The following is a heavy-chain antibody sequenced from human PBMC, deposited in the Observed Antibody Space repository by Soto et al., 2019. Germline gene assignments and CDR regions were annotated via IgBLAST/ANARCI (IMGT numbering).Heavy chain of an antibody. CDR1: GYSFTSYW. J-gene: IGHJ3*02. CDR3: ARLVAAAGHSDAFDI. D-gene: IGHD6-13*01. V-gene: IGHV5-10-1*01. CDR2: IDPSDSYT. Sequence: PGESLKISCKGSGYSFTSYWISWVRQMPGKGLEWMGRIDPSDSYTNYSPSFQGHVTISADKSISTAYLQWSSLKASDTAMYYCARLVAAAGHSDAFDIWGQGTMVTVSS.